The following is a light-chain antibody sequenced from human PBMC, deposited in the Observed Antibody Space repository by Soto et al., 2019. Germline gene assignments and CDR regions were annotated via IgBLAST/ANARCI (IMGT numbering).Light chain of an antibody. CDR1: NSDIGGFNY. CDR2: EDN. J-gene: IGLJ2*01. V-gene: IGLV2-14*01. CDR3: SSYVASSTPWI. Sequence: QSALTQPASVSGSPGQSITISCTGSNSDIGGFNYVSWYQQHPGKAPKLMIYEDNNRPSGVSSRFSGSKSGNTASLTISGLQAEDEADYYCSSYVASSTPWIFGGGTKVTVL.